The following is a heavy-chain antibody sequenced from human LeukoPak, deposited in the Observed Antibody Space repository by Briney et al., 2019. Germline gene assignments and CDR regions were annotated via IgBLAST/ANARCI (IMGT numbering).Heavy chain of an antibody. V-gene: IGHV1-2*02. Sequence: ASVKVSCRASGYTFTGYYMHWVRQAPGQGLEWMRWINPNSGGTNYAQKFQGRVTMTRDTSISTAYMELSRLRSDDTAVYFCARDLDGGDSDYWGQGTLVTVSS. CDR2: INPNSGGT. CDR3: ARDLDGGDSDY. CDR1: GYTFTGYY. D-gene: IGHD5-24*01. J-gene: IGHJ4*02.